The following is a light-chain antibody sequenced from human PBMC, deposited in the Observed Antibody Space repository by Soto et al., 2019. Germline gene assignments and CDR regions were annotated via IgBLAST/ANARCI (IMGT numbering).Light chain of an antibody. V-gene: IGLV2-14*01. Sequence: QSALTQPASMSGSPGQSITISCTGTSSDVGGYNYVSWYQQHPGKAPKLMIYDVSNRPSGVSNRFSGSKSGNTASLTISGLQAEDEADYYCSSYTSSSTLFGNGTKVTVL. J-gene: IGLJ1*01. CDR1: SSDVGGYNY. CDR3: SSYTSSSTL. CDR2: DVS.